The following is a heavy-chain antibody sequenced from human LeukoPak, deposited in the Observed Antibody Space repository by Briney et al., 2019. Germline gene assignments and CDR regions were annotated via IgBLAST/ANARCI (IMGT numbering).Heavy chain of an antibody. V-gene: IGHV4-61*02. D-gene: IGHD3-3*01. CDR2: IYTSGST. CDR3: ARGITIFGVVSFFDY. CDR1: GGSISSGSYY. J-gene: IGHJ4*02. Sequence: SETLSLTCTVSGGSISSGSYYWSWLRQPAGKGLEWIGRIYTSGSTDYNPSLKSRVTISVDTSKNQFSLKLSSVTAADTAVYYCARGITIFGVVSFFDYWGQGTLVTVSS.